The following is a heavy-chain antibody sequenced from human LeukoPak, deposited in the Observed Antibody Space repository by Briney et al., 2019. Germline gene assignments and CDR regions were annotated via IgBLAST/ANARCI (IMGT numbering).Heavy chain of an antibody. CDR3: ARDYVY. V-gene: IGHV3-53*04. J-gene: IGHJ4*02. D-gene: IGHD3-16*01. Sequence: GGPLRLSCAASGFTFSTFAFSWVRQAPGKGLEWVSVIYSGGSTYYADSVKGRFTISRHNSKNTLYLQMNSLRAEDTAVYYCARDYVYWGQGTLVTVSS. CDR2: IYSGGST. CDR1: GFTFSTFA.